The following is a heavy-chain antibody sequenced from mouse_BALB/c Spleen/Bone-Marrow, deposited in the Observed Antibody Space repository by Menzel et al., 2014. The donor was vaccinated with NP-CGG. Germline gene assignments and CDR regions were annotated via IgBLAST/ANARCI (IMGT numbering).Heavy chain of an antibody. D-gene: IGHD1-1*01. CDR2: ISSGSSTI. Sequence: EVKVVESGGGLVQPGGSRKLSCAASRFTFSSFGMHWVRQAPEKGLEWVAYISSGSSTIYYADTVKGRFTISRDNPKNTLFLQMTSLRSEDTAMYYCASSPYGYVDYWGQGTTLTVSS. J-gene: IGHJ2*01. CDR1: RFTFSSFG. V-gene: IGHV5-17*02. CDR3: ASSPYGYVDY.